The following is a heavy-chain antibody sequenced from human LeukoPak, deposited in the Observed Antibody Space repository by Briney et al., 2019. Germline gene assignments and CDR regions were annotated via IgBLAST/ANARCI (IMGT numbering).Heavy chain of an antibody. CDR1: GYTFTGYY. V-gene: IGHV1-2*02. Sequence: ASVKVSCKASGYTFTGYYMHWVRQAPGQGLEWMGWINPNSGGTNYAQNFQGRVTMTRDTSISTGYMELSRLRSDDTAVYYCARHLDNYSGSGSYYNGDPLFQHWGQGTLVTVSS. CDR2: INPNSGGT. CDR3: ARHLDNYSGSGSYYNGDPLFQH. J-gene: IGHJ1*01. D-gene: IGHD3-10*01.